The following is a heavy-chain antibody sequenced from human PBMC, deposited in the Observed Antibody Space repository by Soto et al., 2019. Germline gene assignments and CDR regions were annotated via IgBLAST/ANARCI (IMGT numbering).Heavy chain of an antibody. CDR1: GFSLTTRGVG. D-gene: IGHD3-16*01. V-gene: IGHV2-5*02. CDR3: AHIPNYYQYDWFDP. J-gene: IGHJ5*02. CDR2: IYWEDDK. Sequence: QITLKESGPTLVKPTQTLTLTCTFSGFSLTTRGVGVGWIRQPPGKALECLALIYWEDDKRYSPSLQSRLGITKHTSKNQVVLTMTNVDPVDTATYYCAHIPNYYQYDWFDPWGQGTLVSVSS.